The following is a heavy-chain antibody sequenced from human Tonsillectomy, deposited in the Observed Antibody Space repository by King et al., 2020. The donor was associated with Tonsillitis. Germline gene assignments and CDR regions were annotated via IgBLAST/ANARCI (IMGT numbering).Heavy chain of an antibody. CDR1: GGSISSYY. D-gene: IGHD1-26*01. Sequence: VQLQESGPGLVKPSETLSLTCTVSGGSISSYYWSWIRQPPGKGLEWIGYIYYSGSTNYNPSLKSRVTISVDTSKNQFSLKLSSVTAADTAVYYCARHNPGPPMYSGSYGGGWFDPWGQGTLVTVSS. J-gene: IGHJ5*02. CDR2: IYYSGST. V-gene: IGHV4-59*08. CDR3: ARHNPGPPMYSGSYGGGWFDP.